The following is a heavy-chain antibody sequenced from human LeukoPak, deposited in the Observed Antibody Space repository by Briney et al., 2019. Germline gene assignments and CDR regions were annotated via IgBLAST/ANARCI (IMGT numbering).Heavy chain of an antibody. D-gene: IGHD1-26*01. CDR1: GFTFSNAW. J-gene: IGHJ4*02. CDR3: TTYRFPPRATTLDY. Sequence: PGGSQRLSCAASGFTFSNAWMSWVRQAPGKRLEWVGRIKSKTDGGTTDYAAPVKGRFTISRDDSKNTLYLQMNSLKTEDTAVYYCTTYRFPPRATTLDYWGQGTLVTVSS. CDR2: IKSKTDGGTT. V-gene: IGHV3-15*01.